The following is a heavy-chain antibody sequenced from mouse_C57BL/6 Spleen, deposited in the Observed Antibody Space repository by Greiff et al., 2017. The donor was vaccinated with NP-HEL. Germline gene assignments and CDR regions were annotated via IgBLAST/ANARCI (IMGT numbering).Heavy chain of an antibody. Sequence: QVHVKQPGAELVMPGASVKLSCKASGYTFTSYWMHWVKQRPGQGLEWIGEIDPSDSYTNYNQKFKGKSTLTVDKSSSTAYMQLSSLTSEDSAVYYCARGDYAFAYWGQGTLVTVSA. D-gene: IGHD1-1*01. CDR1: GYTFTSYW. CDR2: IDPSDSYT. J-gene: IGHJ3*01. CDR3: ARGDYAFAY. V-gene: IGHV1-69*01.